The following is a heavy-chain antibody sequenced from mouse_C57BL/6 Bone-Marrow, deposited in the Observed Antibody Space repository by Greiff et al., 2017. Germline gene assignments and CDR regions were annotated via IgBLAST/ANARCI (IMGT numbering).Heavy chain of an antibody. CDR1: GFNIKDDY. D-gene: IGHD1-1*01. CDR2: IDPENGDT. CDR3: TPYCSSYGGPWFAY. Sequence: EVQLQESGAELVRPGASVKLSCTASGFNIKDDYMHWVKQRPEQGLEWIGWIDPENGDTEYASKFQGKATITADTSSNTAYLQLSSLTSDDTAVYYCTPYCSSYGGPWFAYWGQGTLVTVSA. V-gene: IGHV14-4*01. J-gene: IGHJ3*01.